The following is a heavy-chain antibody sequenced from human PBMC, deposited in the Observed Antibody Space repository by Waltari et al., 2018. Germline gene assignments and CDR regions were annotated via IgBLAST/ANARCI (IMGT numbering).Heavy chain of an antibody. Sequence: EVQRVPSGAEVKKPGESLKLSCKVSGYNFTNYWIGCVRQMSGKGLEWMGIIYPGDSDIKNNPSFQGQVTISADKSINTAYLQWSSLKASDTAIYYCARLNPRVNWFDPWGQGTLVIVSS. J-gene: IGHJ5*02. V-gene: IGHV5-51*03. CDR1: GYNFTNYW. CDR2: IYPGDSDI. CDR3: ARLNPRVNWFDP.